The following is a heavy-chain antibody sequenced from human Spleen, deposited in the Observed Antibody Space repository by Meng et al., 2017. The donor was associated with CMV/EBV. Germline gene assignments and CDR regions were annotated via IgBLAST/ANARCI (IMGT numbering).Heavy chain of an antibody. D-gene: IGHD5-24*01. CDR2: INHSGST. J-gene: IGHJ4*02. CDR3: ARGRRLKRWLQSGSLDY. Sequence: YGGSFSGYYWSWIRQPPGKGLEWIGEINHSGSTNYNPSLKSRVTISVDTSKNQFSLKLSSVTAADTAVYYCARGRRLKRWLQSGSLDYWGQGTLVTVSS. CDR1: GGSFSGYY. V-gene: IGHV4-34*01.